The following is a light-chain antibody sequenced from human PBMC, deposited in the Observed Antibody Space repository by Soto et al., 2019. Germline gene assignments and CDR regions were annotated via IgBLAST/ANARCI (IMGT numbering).Light chain of an antibody. CDR2: DAS. V-gene: IGKV3-11*01. CDR3: QQRSNWPT. J-gene: IGKJ5*01. Sequence: EIVLTQSPATLSLSPGERATLSCRASQSVSSYLAWYQQKPGQAPRLLIYDASNRATGIPARFSGSVSGTDFTLPISSLEPEDFAFYYCQQRSNWPTFGQGTRLEIK. CDR1: QSVSSY.